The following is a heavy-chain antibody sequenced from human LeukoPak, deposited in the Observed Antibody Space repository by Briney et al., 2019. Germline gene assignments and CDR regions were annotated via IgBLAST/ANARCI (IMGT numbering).Heavy chain of an antibody. V-gene: IGHV3-30-3*01. J-gene: IGHJ5*02. Sequence: PGRSLRLSCAASGFTFSNYAMHWVRQAPGKGLERVAFISYDGSNKYYADSVKGRFTISRDKSKNTLYLQMNSLKPEDMAVYYCARGGGYSSSALDWFDPWGQGTLVTVSS. CDR3: ARGGGYSSSALDWFDP. CDR2: ISYDGSNK. CDR1: GFTFSNYA. D-gene: IGHD6-6*01.